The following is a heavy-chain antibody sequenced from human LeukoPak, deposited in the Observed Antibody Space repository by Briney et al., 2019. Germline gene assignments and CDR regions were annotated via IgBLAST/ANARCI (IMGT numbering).Heavy chain of an antibody. CDR2: TYYRSKWYN. CDR1: GDSVSSNSAA. V-gene: IGHV6-1*01. Sequence: SQTLSLTCAISGDSVSSNSAAWNWIRQSPSRGLEWLGRTYYRSKWYNDYAVSVKSRITINPDTSKNQFSLKLSSVTAADTAVCYCARCYGSGSSGTFDYWGQGTLVTVSS. D-gene: IGHD3-10*01. J-gene: IGHJ4*02. CDR3: ARCYGSGSSGTFDY.